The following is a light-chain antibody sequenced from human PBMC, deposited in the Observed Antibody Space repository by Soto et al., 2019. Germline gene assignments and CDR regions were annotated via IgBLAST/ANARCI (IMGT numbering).Light chain of an antibody. CDR3: QQYDDIPPMT. CDR2: GAS. V-gene: IGKV1-33*01. Sequence: DIQMTQSPSSLSASVGDRVTITCQASQDISNYLNWYQHKPGKAPRLLIYGASNLETGVPSRFSGSGSGTDFTFTISSLQAEDTATYYCQQYDDIPPMTFGGGTKVDIK. CDR1: QDISNY. J-gene: IGKJ4*01.